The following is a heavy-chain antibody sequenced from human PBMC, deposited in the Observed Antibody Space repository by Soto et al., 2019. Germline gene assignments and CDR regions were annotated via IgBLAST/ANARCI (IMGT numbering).Heavy chain of an antibody. CDR1: GFTFNDFE. CDR3: ARGFERFNY. V-gene: IGHV3-48*03. J-gene: IGHJ4*02. CDR2: IDGSGATK. Sequence: PGGSLRLSCGVSGFTFNDFEMNWVRQSPGKGPEWLAYIDGSGATKKYADSVRGRFTISRDNPNNSLFLQMSSLSAADTAIYYCARGFERFNYWGQGTLVSVYS.